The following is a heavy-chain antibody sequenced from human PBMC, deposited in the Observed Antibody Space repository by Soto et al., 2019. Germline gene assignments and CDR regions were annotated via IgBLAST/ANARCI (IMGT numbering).Heavy chain of an antibody. CDR3: ARVFAAAGTRHWFDP. J-gene: IGHJ5*02. CDR1: GYTFTSYG. Sequence: QVQLVQSGAEVKKPGASVKVSCKASGYTFTSYGISWVRQAPGQGLEWMGWISAYNGDTNYAQKLQGRVTMTTDTSTSTAYMELRSLRSDDTAVYYCARVFAAAGTRHWFDPWGQGTLVTVSS. D-gene: IGHD6-13*01. V-gene: IGHV1-18*01. CDR2: ISAYNGDT.